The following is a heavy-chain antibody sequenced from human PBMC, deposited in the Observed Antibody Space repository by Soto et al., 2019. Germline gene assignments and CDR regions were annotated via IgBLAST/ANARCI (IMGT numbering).Heavy chain of an antibody. CDR1: GFTFSSYT. V-gene: IGHV3-23*01. CDR3: AIPRGY. CDR2: ISGSGGST. J-gene: IGHJ4*02. Sequence: GGSLRLSCAASGFTFSSYTMSWVRQAPGKGMEWVSAISGSGGSTYYADSVKGRFTISRDNSKNTLYVQMNSLRAEDTAVYFGAIPRGYWGQGTLVTVSS.